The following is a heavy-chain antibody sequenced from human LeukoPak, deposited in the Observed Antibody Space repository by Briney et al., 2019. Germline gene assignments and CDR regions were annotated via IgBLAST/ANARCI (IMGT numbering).Heavy chain of an antibody. D-gene: IGHD3-22*01. J-gene: IGHJ4*02. CDR3: ARDAHKYYDSSVDY. V-gene: IGHV1-18*01. CDR1: GYTFTSYG. Sequence: ASVKVSCKASGYTFTSYGMSWVRQAPGQGLEWMGWISAYNGNTNYAQKLQGRVTMTTDTSTSTAYMELRSLRSDDTAVYYCARDAHKYYDSSVDYWGQGTLVTVSS. CDR2: ISAYNGNT.